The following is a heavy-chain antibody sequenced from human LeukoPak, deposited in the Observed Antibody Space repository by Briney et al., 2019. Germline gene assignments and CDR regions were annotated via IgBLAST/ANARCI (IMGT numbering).Heavy chain of an antibody. CDR3: ARNGFYYYYYYGTDV. Sequence: SETLSLTCAVYGGSFSGYYWSWIRQPPGKGLEWIGEINHSGSTNYNPSLKSRVTTSVDTSKNQFSLRLSSVTAADTAVYYCARNGFYYYYYYGTDVWGQGTTVTVSS. CDR1: GGSFSGYY. V-gene: IGHV4-34*01. J-gene: IGHJ6*02. D-gene: IGHD2-8*01. CDR2: INHSGST.